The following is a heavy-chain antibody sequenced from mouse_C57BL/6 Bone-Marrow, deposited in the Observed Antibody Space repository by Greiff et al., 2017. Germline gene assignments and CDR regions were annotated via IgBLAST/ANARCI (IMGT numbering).Heavy chain of an antibody. D-gene: IGHD5-5*01. J-gene: IGHJ2*01. CDR1: GYTFTSYW. Sequence: VQLQQPGAELVQPGASVKLSCKASGYTFTSYWMPWVQQRPGQGLEWIGMIHPNSGSTNYNEKFKSKATLTVDKSSSTAYMQLSSLTAEDSAVXYCAPFYLNRDYWGQGTTRTVSS. V-gene: IGHV1-64*01. CDR2: IHPNSGST. CDR3: APFYLNRDY.